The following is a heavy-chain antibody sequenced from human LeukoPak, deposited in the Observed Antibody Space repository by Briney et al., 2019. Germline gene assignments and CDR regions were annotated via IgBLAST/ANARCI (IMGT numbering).Heavy chain of an antibody. CDR3: AEGQQWPLRGCPFDP. CDR1: GFTFSSYA. Sequence: PGGSLRLSCAASGFTFSSYAMSWVRQAPGKGLEWVSAISGSGGSTYYADSVKGRFTFSRDNSKNTLYLQMNSLRAEDTAVYYCAEGQQWPLRGCPFDPWGRGTLVTVSS. CDR2: ISGSGGST. V-gene: IGHV3-23*01. J-gene: IGHJ5*02. D-gene: IGHD6-19*01.